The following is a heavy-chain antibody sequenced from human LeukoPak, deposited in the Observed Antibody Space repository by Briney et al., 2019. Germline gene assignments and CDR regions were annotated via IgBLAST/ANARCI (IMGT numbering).Heavy chain of an antibody. V-gene: IGHV4-59*08. CDR1: GGSISSYY. D-gene: IGHD3-22*01. Sequence: SETLSLTCTVSGGSISSYYWSWIRQPPGKGLEWIGYIYYSGSTNYNPSLKSRVTISVDTSKNQFSLKLSSVTAADTAVYYCASLPYYYDSSGGYWGQGTLVTVSS. CDR3: ASLPYYYDSSGGY. J-gene: IGHJ4*02. CDR2: IYYSGST.